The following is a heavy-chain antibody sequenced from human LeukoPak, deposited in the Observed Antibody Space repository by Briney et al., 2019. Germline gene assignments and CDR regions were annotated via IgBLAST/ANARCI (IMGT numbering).Heavy chain of an antibody. V-gene: IGHV3-33*06. CDR3: AKVPTVTTGFIYYYYYMDV. CDR2: MWYDGSNK. J-gene: IGHJ6*03. D-gene: IGHD4-11*01. CDR1: GFTYSNYG. Sequence: PGRSLRLSCAASGFTYSNYGMHWVRQAPGKGLEWVAVMWYDGSNKYYADSVKGRFTISRDNSKNTLYLQMSSLRADDTGVYYCAKVPTVTTGFIYYYYYMDVWGKGTTVTVSS.